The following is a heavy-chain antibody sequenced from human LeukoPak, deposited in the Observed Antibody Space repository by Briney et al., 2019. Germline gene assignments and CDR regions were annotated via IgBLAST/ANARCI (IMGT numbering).Heavy chain of an antibody. CDR3: ARDGARRYCSGGSCFNWFDP. V-gene: IGHV1-46*01. D-gene: IGHD2-15*01. CDR2: INPSSGST. Sequence: ASVKVSCKASGYTFTSYYIHWVRQAPGQGLEWMGIINPSSGSTSYAQKFQGRVTVTRDTSTSTVYMDLSSLRSEDTAVYYCARDGARRYCSGGSCFNWFDPWGQGTLVTVSS. CDR1: GYTFTSYY. J-gene: IGHJ5*02.